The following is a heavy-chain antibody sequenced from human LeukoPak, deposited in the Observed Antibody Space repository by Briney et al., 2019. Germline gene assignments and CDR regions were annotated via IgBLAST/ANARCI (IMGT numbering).Heavy chain of an antibody. J-gene: IGHJ4*02. D-gene: IGHD3-10*01. V-gene: IGHV1-2*02. CDR2: INPNSGGT. Sequence: ASVKVSCKASGYTFTSYGISWVRQAPGQGLEWMGWINPNSGGTNYAQKFQGRVTMTRDTSISTAYMELSRLRSDDTAVYYCARDSYYYGSGSYAIRSNFDYWGQGTLVTVSS. CDR1: GYTFTSYG. CDR3: ARDSYYYGSGSYAIRSNFDY.